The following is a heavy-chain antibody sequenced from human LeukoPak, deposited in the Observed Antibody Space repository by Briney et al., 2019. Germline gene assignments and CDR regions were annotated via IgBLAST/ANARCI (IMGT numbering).Heavy chain of an antibody. V-gene: IGHV1-46*01. CDR2: INPSGGST. CDR1: GYTFTSYY. Sequence: GASVKVSCKASGYTFTSYYMHWVRQAPGQGLEWMGIINPSGGSTSYAQKFQGRVTMTRDTSTSTVYMELSSLRSEDTAVYYYARSEGATASAFDIWGQGTMVTVSS. D-gene: IGHD1-26*01. J-gene: IGHJ3*02. CDR3: ARSEGATASAFDI.